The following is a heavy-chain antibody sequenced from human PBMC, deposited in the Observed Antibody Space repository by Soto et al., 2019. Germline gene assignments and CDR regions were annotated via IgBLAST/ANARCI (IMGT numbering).Heavy chain of an antibody. CDR3: ARYYDFWSDYYYYGMDV. CDR1: GFTFSSYS. CDR2: ISSGSSYI. D-gene: IGHD3-3*01. V-gene: IGHV3-21*01. Sequence: PGGSLRLSCAASGFTFSSYSMNWVRQAPGKGLEWVSSISSGSSYIYYADSLKGRFTISRDNAKSSLYLQMNSLRAEDTAVYYCARYYDFWSDYYYYGMDVWGQGTTVTVSS. J-gene: IGHJ6*02.